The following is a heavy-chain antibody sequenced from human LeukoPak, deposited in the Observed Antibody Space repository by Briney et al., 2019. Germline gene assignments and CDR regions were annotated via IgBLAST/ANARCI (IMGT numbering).Heavy chain of an antibody. CDR3: ARVPAAKKGKQPNWFDP. J-gene: IGHJ5*02. Sequence: GASVKVSCKASGYTFTSYDINWVRQATGQGLEWMGWMNPNSGNTGYAQKFQGRVTMTRNTSISTAYMELSSLRSEDTAVYYRARVPAAKKGKQPNWFDPWGQGTLVTVSS. CDR2: MNPNSGNT. D-gene: IGHD2-2*01. CDR1: GYTFTSYD. V-gene: IGHV1-8*01.